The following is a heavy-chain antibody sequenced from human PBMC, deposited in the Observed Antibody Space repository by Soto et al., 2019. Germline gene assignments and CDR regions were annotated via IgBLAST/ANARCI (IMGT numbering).Heavy chain of an antibody. CDR2: INQDGSKK. J-gene: IGHJ4*02. D-gene: IGHD3-16*02. Sequence: GSLRLSCAASGFTFSSYAMSWVRQAPGKGLEWFATINQDGSKKYYVDSVKGRFTISRDNAKNSLYLQMNSLRVEDTAVYYCARVYYDYIWGSYPLVYWGQGTLVTVSS. CDR1: GFTFSSYA. CDR3: ARVYYDYIWGSYPLVY. V-gene: IGHV3-7*01.